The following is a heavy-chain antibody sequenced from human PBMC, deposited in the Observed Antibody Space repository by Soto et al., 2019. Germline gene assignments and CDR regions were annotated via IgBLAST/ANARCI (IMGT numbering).Heavy chain of an antibody. CDR1: GYTFTSYG. D-gene: IGHD5-12*01. CDR2: ISAYNGNT. CDR3: ARGGYSGPYYYYYYYMDV. V-gene: IGHV1-18*01. J-gene: IGHJ6*03. Sequence: GASVKVSWKASGYTFTSYGISWGRQAPGQGLEWMGWISAYNGNTNYAQKLQGRVTMTTDTSTSTAYMELRSLRSDDTAVYYCARGGYSGPYYYYYYYMDVWGKGTTVTVSS.